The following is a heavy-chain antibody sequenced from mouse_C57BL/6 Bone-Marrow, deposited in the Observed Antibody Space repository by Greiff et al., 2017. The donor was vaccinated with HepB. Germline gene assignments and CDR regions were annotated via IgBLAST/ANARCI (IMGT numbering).Heavy chain of an antibody. CDR1: GYTFTSYG. J-gene: IGHJ1*03. D-gene: IGHD1-1*01. V-gene: IGHV1-81*01. CDR2: IYPRSGNT. Sequence: VQLKQSGAELARPGASVKLSCKASGYTFTSYGISWVKQRTGQGLEWIGEIYPRSGNTYYNEKFKGKATLTADKSSSTAYMELRSLTSEDSAVYFCARWSSSWYFDVWGTGTTVTVSS. CDR3: ARWSSSWYFDV.